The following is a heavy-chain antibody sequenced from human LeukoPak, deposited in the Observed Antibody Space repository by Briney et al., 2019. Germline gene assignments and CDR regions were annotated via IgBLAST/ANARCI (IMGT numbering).Heavy chain of an antibody. CDR3: ARDGPYYGYFDY. D-gene: IGHD4-17*01. V-gene: IGHV4-59*01. Sequence: SETLSLTCTVSGVSISSYYWSWIRQPPGKGLEWIGYIYYSGSTNYNPSLKSRVTISVDTSKNQFSLKLSSVTAADTAVYYCARDGPYYGYFDYWGQGTLVTVSS. CDR1: GVSISSYY. CDR2: IYYSGST. J-gene: IGHJ4*02.